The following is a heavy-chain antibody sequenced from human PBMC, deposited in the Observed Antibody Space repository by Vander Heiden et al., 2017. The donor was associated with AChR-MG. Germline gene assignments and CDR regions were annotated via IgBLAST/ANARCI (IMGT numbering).Heavy chain of an antibody. Sequence: QVQLVESGGGVVQPGRSLRLSCAASGFTFSSYGMHWVRQAPGKGLEWVAVISYDGSNKYYADSVKGRFTISRDNSKNTLYLQMNSLRAEDTAVYYCAKDLGDIVVVVAATLEIDYWGQGTLVTVSS. J-gene: IGHJ4*02. CDR1: GFTFSSYG. V-gene: IGHV3-30*18. CDR3: AKDLGDIVVVVAATLEIDY. CDR2: ISYDGSNK. D-gene: IGHD2-15*01.